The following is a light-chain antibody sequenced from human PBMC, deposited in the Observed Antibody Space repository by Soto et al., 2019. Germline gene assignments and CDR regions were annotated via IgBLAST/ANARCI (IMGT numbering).Light chain of an antibody. J-gene: IGKJ4*01. V-gene: IGKV1-33*01. CDR2: DAS. CDR1: QDINNY. Sequence: DIQMTQSPSSLSASVGDRVTITCQASQDINNYLNWYQQKPGKAPKLLIHDASSLETGVPSRFSGSGSGTDFSFTISRLQAEDIATYYCQQYDNLPLTFGGGTKVDIK. CDR3: QQYDNLPLT.